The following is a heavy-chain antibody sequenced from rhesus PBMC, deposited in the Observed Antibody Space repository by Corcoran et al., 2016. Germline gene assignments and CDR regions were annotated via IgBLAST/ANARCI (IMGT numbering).Heavy chain of an antibody. V-gene: IGHV4-122*02. CDR3: AREGTVADDY. CDR1: GGSISSGYYY. Sequence: QVQLQESGPGLVKPSETLSLTCAVSGGSISSGYYYWSWIRQPPGKGLEWIGYITYIGSTSYNPSLKSRVTISRDTSKNQFSLKLSSVTAADTAVYYCAREGTVADDYWGQGVLVTVSS. CDR2: ITYIGST. D-gene: IGHD4-29*01. J-gene: IGHJ4*01.